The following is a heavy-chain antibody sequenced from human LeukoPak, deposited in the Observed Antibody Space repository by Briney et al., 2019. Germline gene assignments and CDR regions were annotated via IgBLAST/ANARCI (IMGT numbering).Heavy chain of an antibody. V-gene: IGHV3-7*01. CDR2: INQDGTER. J-gene: IGHJ4*02. D-gene: IGHD6-6*01. Sequence: GGSLRLSCAASVFSFSTYWMSWFRQAPGKGLEWVANINQDGTERYLVDSVKGRFTNSRDNGKNSVFLQMNSLRDEDTAVYYCTRTLAARSFYFDYWGRGTLVTVSS. CDR1: VFSFSTYW. CDR3: TRTLAARSFYFDY.